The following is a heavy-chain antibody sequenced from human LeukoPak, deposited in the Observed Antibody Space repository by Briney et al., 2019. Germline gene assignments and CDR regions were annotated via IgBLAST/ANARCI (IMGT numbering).Heavy chain of an antibody. CDR3: TTPAGGSGWLKYYFDY. Sequence: PGGSLRLSCAASGFTFSNAWMSWVRQAPGKGLEWVGRIKSKTDGGTTDYAAPVKGRFTISRDDSKNTLYLQMNSLKTEDTAVYYCTTPAGGSGWLKYYFDYWGQGTLVTVSS. CDR1: GFTFSNAW. CDR2: IKSKTDGGTT. V-gene: IGHV3-15*01. J-gene: IGHJ4*02. D-gene: IGHD6-19*01.